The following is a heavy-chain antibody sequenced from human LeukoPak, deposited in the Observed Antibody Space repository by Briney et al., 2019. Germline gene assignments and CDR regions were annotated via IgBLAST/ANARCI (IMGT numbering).Heavy chain of an antibody. CDR3: ARFVVPAAMAPYFDL. V-gene: IGHV4-34*01. CDR1: GGSFSGYY. J-gene: IGHJ2*01. D-gene: IGHD2-2*01. CDR2: INHSGST. Sequence: PSETLSLTCAVYGGSFSGYYWSWIRQPPGKGLEWIGEINHSGSTNYNPSLRSRVTISVDTSKNQFSLKLSSVTAADTAVYYCARFVVPAAMAPYFDLWGRGTLVTVSS.